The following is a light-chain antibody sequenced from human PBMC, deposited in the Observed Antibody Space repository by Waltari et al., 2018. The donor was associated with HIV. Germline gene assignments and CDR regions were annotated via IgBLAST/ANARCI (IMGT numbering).Light chain of an antibody. CDR3: QQCYSTPRT. CDR1: QSISSY. CDR2: SAS. V-gene: IGKV1-39*01. Sequence: DIHITQSTSSLSASVGDRLPLPDRESQSISSYLHWYQQKPGKAPKLLIYSASSLQSGVPSRFSGSGSGTDFTLTISSLQAEDFAAYYCQQCYSTPRTFGQGTKLEIK. J-gene: IGKJ2*01.